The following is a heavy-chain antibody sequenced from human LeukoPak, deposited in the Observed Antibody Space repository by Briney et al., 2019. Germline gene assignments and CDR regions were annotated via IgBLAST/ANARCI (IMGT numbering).Heavy chain of an antibody. V-gene: IGHV3-43*01. CDR3: ATPLIGY. Sequence: YHALDSVKGRFTISRGNSKNSLYLQMNSLRTDDTALYYCATPLIGYWGQGTLVTVSS. J-gene: IGHJ4*02.